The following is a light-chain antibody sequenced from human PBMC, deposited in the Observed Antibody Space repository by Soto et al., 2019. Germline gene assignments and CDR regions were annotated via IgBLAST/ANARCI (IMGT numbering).Light chain of an antibody. V-gene: IGLV2-11*01. CDR1: SSDVGGYNY. Sequence: QSALTQPRSVSGSPGTSVTISCTGTSSDVGGYNYVSWYQQHPGKAPKLMIYDVSKRPSGVPDRCSGSKSGNTASLTISGLQAEDEADYYCCSYAGSYIYVYGTGTKLTVL. CDR2: DVS. CDR3: CSYAGSYIYV. J-gene: IGLJ1*01.